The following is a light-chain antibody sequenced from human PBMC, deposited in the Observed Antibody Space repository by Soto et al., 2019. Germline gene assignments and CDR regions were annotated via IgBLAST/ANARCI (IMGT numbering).Light chain of an antibody. CDR1: QSVSRN. J-gene: IGKJ1*01. CDR2: GAS. Sequence: EIVMTQSPATLSVSPGERATLSCKDSQSVSRNIAWYQQKPGQAPRLLIYGASTRAIGIPARFSGSGSGTEFTLTISSLQSEDFAVYYCQQYNNWLTWAFGQGTKVEIK. V-gene: IGKV3-15*01. CDR3: QQYNNWLTWA.